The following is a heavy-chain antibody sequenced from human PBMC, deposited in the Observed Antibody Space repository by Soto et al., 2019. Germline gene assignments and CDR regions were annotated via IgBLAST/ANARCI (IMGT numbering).Heavy chain of an antibody. V-gene: IGHV3-11*05. Sequence: QVQLVESGGGLVQPGGSLRLSCAASGFTFSDYYMYWFRQVPGKGLEWDSYISSSTAYIKYADSVKGRFTISRDNAKNSLYLQLDSLRAEDTAVYHCARHSGNYLGTQHWGQGALVIVSS. CDR3: ARHSGNYLGTQH. CDR1: GFTFSDYY. J-gene: IGHJ1*01. D-gene: IGHD1-26*01. CDR2: ISSSTAYI.